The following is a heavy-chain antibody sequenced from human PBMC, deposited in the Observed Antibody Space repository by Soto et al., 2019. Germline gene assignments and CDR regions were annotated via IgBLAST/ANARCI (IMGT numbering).Heavy chain of an antibody. CDR2: IYFGGST. CDR1: GGSISSGDYS. D-gene: IGHD3-10*01. V-gene: IGHV4-30-2*01. J-gene: IGHJ4*02. CDR3: ARVRREFDNSGPVDY. Sequence: QLQLQESGSGLVKPSQTLSLTCAVSGGSISSGDYSWNWIRQPPGKGLEWIGYIYFGGSTYYNPSPQSPVTMAADRSTNQFSLKLNSVTAAETAAYYCARVRREFDNSGPVDYWGQGNLVTVSS.